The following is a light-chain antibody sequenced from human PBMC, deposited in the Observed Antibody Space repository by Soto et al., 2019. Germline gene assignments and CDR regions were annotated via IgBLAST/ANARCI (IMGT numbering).Light chain of an antibody. CDR1: QDIGNF. Sequence: DIQMTQSPSSLSAIVGDRVTITCRASQDIGNFLAWYQQKPGKVPKLLIYAASTLQSGVQSRFSGSGSGTDFTLTISSLQPEDVATYYCQKCKVAPFTFGGGTKV. V-gene: IGKV1-27*01. CDR2: AAS. J-gene: IGKJ4*01. CDR3: QKCKVAPFT.